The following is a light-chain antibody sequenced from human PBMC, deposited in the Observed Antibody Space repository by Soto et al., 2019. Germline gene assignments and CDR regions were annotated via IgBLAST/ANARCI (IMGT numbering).Light chain of an antibody. CDR1: SSDVGGYNY. V-gene: IGLV2-14*01. CDR3: SSYTSSSTLV. J-gene: IGLJ1*01. CDR2: EVS. Sequence: QAASASGSPGQSITISCTGTSSDVGGYNYVSWYQQHPGKAPKLMIYEVSNRPSGVSNRFSGSKSGNTASLTISGLQAEDEADYYCSSYTSSSTLVFGTGTKVTVL.